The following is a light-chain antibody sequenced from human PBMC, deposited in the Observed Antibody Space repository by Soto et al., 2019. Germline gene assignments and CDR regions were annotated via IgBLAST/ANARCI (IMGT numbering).Light chain of an antibody. CDR1: QSISSH. CDR2: AAS. CDR3: QQSYSSPPYT. V-gene: IGKV1-39*01. Sequence: DIQMTQSPSSLSASVGDRVTITCRASQSISSHLNWYQQKPGKAPMLLIYAASSLQSGVPSRFSGSGSGKDFALTISSRQPEDFATYYCQQSYSSPPYTFGQGTKLEIK. J-gene: IGKJ2*01.